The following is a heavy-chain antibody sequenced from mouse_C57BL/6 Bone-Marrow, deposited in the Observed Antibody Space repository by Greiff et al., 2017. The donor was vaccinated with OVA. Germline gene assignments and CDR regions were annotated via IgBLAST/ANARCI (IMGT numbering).Heavy chain of an antibody. J-gene: IGHJ3*01. Sequence: QVQLQQSGAELVRPGTSVKMSCKASGYTFTNYWIGWAKQRPGHGLEWIGDIYPGGGYTNYNEKFKGKATLTADKSSSTAYMQFSSLTSEDSAIYYCARSGDGYYVAWFAYWGQGTLVTVSA. CDR3: ARSGDGYYVAWFAY. V-gene: IGHV1-63*01. CDR2: IYPGGGYT. D-gene: IGHD2-3*01. CDR1: GYTFTNYW.